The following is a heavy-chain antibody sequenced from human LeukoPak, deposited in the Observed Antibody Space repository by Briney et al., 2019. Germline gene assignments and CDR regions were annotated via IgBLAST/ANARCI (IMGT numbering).Heavy chain of an antibody. V-gene: IGHV4-59*01. CDR1: GGSISSYY. D-gene: IGHD3-10*01. Sequence: SETLSLTCTVSGGSISSYYWSWLRQPPGKGLEWIGYIYYSGSTNYNPSLKSLVPILLDTSKKDFSLKWSSVAVSDAGVYYSGSTNSNPSLKSRVPISVDTSKNQFSLKLSSVTAADTAVYYCARALGNCSGGSCYIDYWGQGTLVTVSS. J-gene: IGHJ4*02. CDR2: IYYSGST. CDR3: GSTNSNPSLKSRVPISVDTSKNQFSLKLSSVTAADTAVYYCARALGNCSGGSCYIDY.